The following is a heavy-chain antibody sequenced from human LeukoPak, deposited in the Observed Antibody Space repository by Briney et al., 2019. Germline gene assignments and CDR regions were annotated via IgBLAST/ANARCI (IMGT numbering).Heavy chain of an antibody. V-gene: IGHV3-23*01. D-gene: IGHD2-8*01. CDR1: GFTFSSYA. CDR3: AKGGGGYCTNGVCYVY. Sequence: PGGSLRLSCAASGFTFSSYAMSWVRQAPGKGLEWVSAISGSGGSTYYADSVKGRFTISRDNSKNTLYLQMNSLRAEDTAVYYCAKGGGGYCTNGVCYVYWGQGTLVTVSS. CDR2: ISGSGGST. J-gene: IGHJ4*02.